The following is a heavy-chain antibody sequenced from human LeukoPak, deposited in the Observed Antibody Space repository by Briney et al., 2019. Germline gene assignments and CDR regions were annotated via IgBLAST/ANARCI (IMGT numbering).Heavy chain of an antibody. CDR2: IKADGSER. Sequence: GGSLRLSCAASGFSFSGHWMNWVRQPPGKGLEWVANIKADGSERYYVDSVKGRFTISRDDAKRTVDLQMDNLRAEDTAIYYCAYRNNFEYWGQGALVTVSS. J-gene: IGHJ4*02. CDR3: AYRNNFEY. CDR1: GFSFSGHW. D-gene: IGHD1-26*01. V-gene: IGHV3-7*05.